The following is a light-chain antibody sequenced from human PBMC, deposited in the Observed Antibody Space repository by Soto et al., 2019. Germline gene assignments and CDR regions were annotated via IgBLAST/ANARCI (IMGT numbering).Light chain of an antibody. Sequence: EIVLTQSPGTLSLSPGERATLSCRASQTARNNYLAWYQQKPGQAPRLLIYDASSRATGIPDRFSGGGSGTDFTLTISSLEPDDFGVYYCQQRSSWPTFVQGNKV. CDR2: DAS. V-gene: IGKV3D-20*02. CDR3: QQRSSWPT. CDR1: QTARNNY. J-gene: IGKJ1*01.